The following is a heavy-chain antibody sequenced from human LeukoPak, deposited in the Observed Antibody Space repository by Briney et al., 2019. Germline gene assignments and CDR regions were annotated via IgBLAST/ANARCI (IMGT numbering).Heavy chain of an antibody. CDR1: GGSMNNYY. J-gene: IGHJ5*01. CDR3: ARSWAAKWELPGQFDS. CDR2: DFSRGTT. Sequence: RTSETLSLTCSVSGGSMNNYYWNWIRQSPKKGLEWIGFDFSRGTTNFNPSFRSRLTMSIDTSTNQFSLTLTSMTAADTAVYFCARSWAAKWELPGQFDSWGQGRLVTVSS. V-gene: IGHV4-4*07. D-gene: IGHD1-26*01.